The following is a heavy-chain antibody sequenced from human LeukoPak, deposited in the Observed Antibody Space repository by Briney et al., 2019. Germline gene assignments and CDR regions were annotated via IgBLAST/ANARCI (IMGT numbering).Heavy chain of an antibody. J-gene: IGHJ4*02. CDR1: GFTFAYYG. CDR2: ITGNGGSV. D-gene: IGHD3-22*01. V-gene: IGHV3-20*04. Sequence: GVSLRLSCAASGFTFAYYGMSWVRQAPGKGLEWVSGITGNGGSVGYADAMKGRFTVSRDNAKNSLYLQMNSLRDEDTALYYCARDHVGSGYYYFDSWGQGTLVTVSS. CDR3: ARDHVGSGYYYFDS.